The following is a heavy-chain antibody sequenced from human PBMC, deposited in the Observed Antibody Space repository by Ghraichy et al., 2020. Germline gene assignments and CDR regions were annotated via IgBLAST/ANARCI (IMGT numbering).Heavy chain of an antibody. CDR1: GFTFCSYS. D-gene: IGHD3-16*01. J-gene: IGHJ6*02. V-gene: IGHV3-21*01. CDR2: ISSSSSYI. CDR3: ARDWGYYYYYGMDV. Sequence: GESLNISCAASGFTFCSYSMNWVRQAPGKGLEWVSSISSSSSYIYYADSVKGRFTISRDNAKNSLYLQMNSLRAEDTAVYYCARDWGYYYYYGMDVWGQGTTVTVSS.